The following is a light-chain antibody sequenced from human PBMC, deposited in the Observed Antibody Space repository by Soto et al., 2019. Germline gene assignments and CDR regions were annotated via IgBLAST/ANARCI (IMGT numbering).Light chain of an antibody. CDR3: SSYAGSSNV. J-gene: IGLJ1*01. CDR2: EVN. V-gene: IGLV2-8*01. Sequence: QSALTQPPSASGSPGQSVAISCTGTSSDVGGYNNVSWYQQHPDKAPKLMIYEVNKRPSGVPDRFSGSKSGNTASLTVSGLQAEDEADYYCSSYAGSSNVFGTGTKVTVL. CDR1: SSDVGGYNN.